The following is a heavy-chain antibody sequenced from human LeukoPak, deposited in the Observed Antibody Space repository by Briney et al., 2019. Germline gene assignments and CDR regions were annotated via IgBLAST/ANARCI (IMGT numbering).Heavy chain of an antibody. CDR3: ARGRHILMVTANFDS. CDR1: RYSFTNYY. Sequence: SVKVPCKTSRYSFTNYYMHGMRQAPGRGLERMGIINPSGGDAIYAQKFQGRVTMTRDMSTSTFYMGVNSLTSQDTAVYLCARGRHILMVTANFDSWGQGTLVTVYS. J-gene: IGHJ4*02. D-gene: IGHD2-21*02. V-gene: IGHV1-46*01. CDR2: INPSGGDA.